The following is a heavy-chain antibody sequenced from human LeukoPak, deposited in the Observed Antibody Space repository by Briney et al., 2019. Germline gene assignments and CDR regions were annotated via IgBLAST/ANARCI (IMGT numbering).Heavy chain of an antibody. J-gene: IGHJ6*02. CDR3: ARDLSTYGMDV. D-gene: IGHD2/OR15-2a*01. CDR1: GFTFSSYA. Sequence: PGRSLRLSCAASGFTFSSYAIHWVRQAPGKGLEWVAVISYDGSNKYYADSVKGRFTISRDNSKNTLYLQMNSLRAEDTAVYYCARDLSTYGMDVWGQGTTVTVSS. CDR2: ISYDGSNK. V-gene: IGHV3-30-3*01.